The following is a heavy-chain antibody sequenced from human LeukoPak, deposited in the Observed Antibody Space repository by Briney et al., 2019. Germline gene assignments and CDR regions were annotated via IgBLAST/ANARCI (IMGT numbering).Heavy chain of an antibody. CDR2: ISYDGSNK. CDR1: GFTFSSYG. CDR3: ARDRRFLEWLLFYFDY. J-gene: IGHJ4*02. Sequence: GGSLRLSCAASGFTFSSYGMHRVRQAPGKGLEWVAVISYDGSNKYYADSVKGRFTISRDNAKNSLYLQMNSLRAEDTAVYYCARDRRFLEWLLFYFDYWGQGTLVTVSS. D-gene: IGHD3-3*01. V-gene: IGHV3-30*03.